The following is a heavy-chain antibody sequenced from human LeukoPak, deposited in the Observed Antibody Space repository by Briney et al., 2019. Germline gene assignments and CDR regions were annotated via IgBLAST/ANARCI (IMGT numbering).Heavy chain of an antibody. D-gene: IGHD6-19*01. J-gene: IGHJ4*02. Sequence: GASVKVSCKASGYTFTGYYMHWVRQAPGQGLEWMGWINPNSGGTNYAQKFQGRVTMTRGTSISTAYMELSRLRSDDTAVYYCARRSKAVAGFDYWGQGTLVTVSS. V-gene: IGHV1-2*02. CDR2: INPNSGGT. CDR3: ARRSKAVAGFDY. CDR1: GYTFTGYY.